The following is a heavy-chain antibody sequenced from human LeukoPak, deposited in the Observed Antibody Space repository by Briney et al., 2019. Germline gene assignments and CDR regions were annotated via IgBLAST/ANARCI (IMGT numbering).Heavy chain of an antibody. V-gene: IGHV3-23*01. J-gene: IGHJ3*02. D-gene: IGHD6-13*01. CDR3: AKGIAAAGTHAFDI. CDR1: GFTFSSYA. CDR2: ISGSGGST. Sequence: PGGSLRLSCAASGFTFSSYAMSWVRQAPGKGLEWVSAISGSGGSTYYADFVKGRFTISRDNSKNTLYLQMNSLSAEDTAVYYCAKGIAAAGTHAFDIWGQGTMVTVSS.